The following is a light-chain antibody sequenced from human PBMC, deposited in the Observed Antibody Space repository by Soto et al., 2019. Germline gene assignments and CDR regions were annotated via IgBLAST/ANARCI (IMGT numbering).Light chain of an antibody. CDR2: DAS. CDR1: QSVSTF. Sequence: EIVLTQSPATLSLSPGERATLSCRASQSVSTFLAWYQHKPGQAPRLLIYDASNRATGIPDRFRGSGSGTDFTLTISSLEPEDFAFYYCQQGNTWPWTFGQGTKVDIK. V-gene: IGKV3-11*01. CDR3: QQGNTWPWT. J-gene: IGKJ1*01.